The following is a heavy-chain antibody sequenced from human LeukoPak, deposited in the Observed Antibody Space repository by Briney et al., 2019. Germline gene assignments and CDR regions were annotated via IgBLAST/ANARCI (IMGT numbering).Heavy chain of an antibody. Sequence: GGSLRLSCAASGFTFRSYWMSWVRQAPGKGLEWVAKIKEDGREKYYVDSVKGRFTISRDNAKNSLYLQMNSLRAEDTAVYYCARGFMWELHAFDIWGQGTMVTVSS. J-gene: IGHJ3*02. CDR2: IKEDGREK. V-gene: IGHV3-7*01. CDR1: GFTFRSYW. CDR3: ARGFMWELHAFDI. D-gene: IGHD1-26*01.